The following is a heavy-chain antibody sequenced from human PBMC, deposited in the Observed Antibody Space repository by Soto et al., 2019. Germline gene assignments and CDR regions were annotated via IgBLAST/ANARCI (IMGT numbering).Heavy chain of an antibody. Sequence: GGSLRLSCTGSGFSFGDYAINWVRQAPGKGLEWVGLIRNQTYHETPEYAASVKDRFTITRDDSNSVAYLQMSSLRDDDTAVYYCARQLERRVGAASHWGQGTRVTVSS. D-gene: IGHD1-26*01. J-gene: IGHJ4*02. CDR1: GFSFGDYA. V-gene: IGHV3-49*04. CDR3: ARQLERRVGAASH. CDR2: IRNQTYHETP.